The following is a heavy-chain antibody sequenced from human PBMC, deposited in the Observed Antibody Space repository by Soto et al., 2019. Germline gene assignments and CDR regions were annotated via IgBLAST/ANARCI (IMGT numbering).Heavy chain of an antibody. CDR3: ARDPWAADY. Sequence: EVQLVESGGGLVQPGGSLRLSCAASGFTVSTKYMSWVRQAPGKGLEWFSVIYSGGSTFYADSVRGRFTISRDNSKNTVNLQMNSLRAEDTAVYYCARDPWAADYWGQGTRVTVSS. D-gene: IGHD3-16*01. CDR1: GFTVSTKY. V-gene: IGHV3-66*01. CDR2: IYSGGST. J-gene: IGHJ4*02.